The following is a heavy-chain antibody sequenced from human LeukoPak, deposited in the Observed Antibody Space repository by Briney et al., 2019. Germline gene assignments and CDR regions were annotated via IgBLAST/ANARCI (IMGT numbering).Heavy chain of an antibody. Sequence: KPGGSLRLSCAASGFTFSVYYMTWIRQGPGKGLEWVSYISTSGSSTYYADSVEGRFTISRDNAKNSLYLQMNSLRPEDTALYYCARDSGGGYFDFWGQGTLVTVSS. J-gene: IGHJ4*02. D-gene: IGHD6-25*01. V-gene: IGHV3-11*04. CDR1: GFTFSVYY. CDR2: ISTSGSST. CDR3: ARDSGGGYFDF.